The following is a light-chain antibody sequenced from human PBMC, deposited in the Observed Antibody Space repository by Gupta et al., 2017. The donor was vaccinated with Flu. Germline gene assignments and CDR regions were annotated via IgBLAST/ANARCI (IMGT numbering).Light chain of an antibody. CDR1: SSNIGNNY. Sequence: QSVLTQPPSVSAAPGQQVTISCSGSSSNIGNNYVSWYQQLPGTAPKLLIYDNNKRPSGIPDRFSGSKSGTSATLGSTGLQTGDEADYYCGTWDSSLSAGVFGGGTKLTVL. CDR3: GTWDSSLSAGV. V-gene: IGLV1-51*01. CDR2: DNN. J-gene: IGLJ3*02.